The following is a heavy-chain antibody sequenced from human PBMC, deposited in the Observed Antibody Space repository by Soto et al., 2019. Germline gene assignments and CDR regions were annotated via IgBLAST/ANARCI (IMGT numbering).Heavy chain of an antibody. J-gene: IGHJ6*02. Sequence: LQESGPGLVKPSETLSLTCSISGGSINGNNYSWGWIRQPPGRGLEWIGNTYSSGGAYYDPSFKSRASISVDTSKSQVFLKLTSVTAADTAIYYCARTRGSAVYFYFYGLDVWGLGTTVTVSS. CDR1: GGSINGNNYS. V-gene: IGHV4-39*07. D-gene: IGHD3-10*01. CDR2: TYSSGGA. CDR3: ARTRGSAVYFYFYGLDV.